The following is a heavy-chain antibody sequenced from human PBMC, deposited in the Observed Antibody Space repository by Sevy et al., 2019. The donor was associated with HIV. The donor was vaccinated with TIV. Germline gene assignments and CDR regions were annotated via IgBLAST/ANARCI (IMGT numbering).Heavy chain of an antibody. CDR1: GYTFTSYA. J-gene: IGHJ6*02. CDR2: INAGNGNT. CDR3: ARIKDYYVYYGMDV. V-gene: IGHV1-3*01. Sequence: ASVKVSCKASGYTFTSYAMHWVRQAPGQRLEWMGWINAGNGNTKYSQKFQGRVTLTRETSASTAYMELSSLRSEDTAVYYCARIKDYYVYYGMDVLGQGTTVTVAS.